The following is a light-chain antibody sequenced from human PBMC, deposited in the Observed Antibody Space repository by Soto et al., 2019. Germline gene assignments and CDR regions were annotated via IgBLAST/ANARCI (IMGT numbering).Light chain of an antibody. Sequence: DIQLTQSPSLLSASVGDRVTITGRASQDISRSLAWYQQKPGKAPNLLIFGASTLQSGVPSRFSGSGSGTEFTLTISSLQPEDFAIYYCQQLNSYPLTFGGGTKVDIK. CDR1: QDISRS. CDR2: GAS. CDR3: QQLNSYPLT. V-gene: IGKV1-9*01. J-gene: IGKJ4*01.